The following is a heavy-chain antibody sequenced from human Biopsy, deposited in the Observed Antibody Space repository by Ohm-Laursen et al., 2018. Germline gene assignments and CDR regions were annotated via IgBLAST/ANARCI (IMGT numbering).Heavy chain of an antibody. Sequence: GTLSLTCTISGGSFTGHYWTWIRQPPGKGLEWIGHISHTGYTSYKSSLKSRVTISLDTSRKHFSLRLTSLAAADTAVYYCARGSNEYGGLYFPHWGQGTLVTVSS. CDR1: GGSFTGHY. J-gene: IGHJ1*01. CDR3: ARGSNEYGGLYFPH. CDR2: ISHTGYT. D-gene: IGHD4-23*01. V-gene: IGHV4-59*11.